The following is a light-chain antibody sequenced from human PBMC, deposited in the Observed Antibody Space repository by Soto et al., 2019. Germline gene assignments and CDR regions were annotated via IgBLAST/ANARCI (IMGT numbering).Light chain of an antibody. J-gene: IGKJ2*01. CDR3: QHYKNWPYT. Sequence: EIMMTQSPATLSVSPGERATLSCRASQTISTKLAWYQQKPGQAPRLLIYDASIRAAGFPATFSGSGSGTEFTLTISSLQSEDFAVYYCQHYKNWPYTLGQRTKVDI. CDR2: DAS. CDR1: QTISTK. V-gene: IGKV3-15*01.